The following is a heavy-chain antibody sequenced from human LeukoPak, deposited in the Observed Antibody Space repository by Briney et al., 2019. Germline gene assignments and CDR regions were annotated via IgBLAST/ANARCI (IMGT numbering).Heavy chain of an antibody. J-gene: IGHJ4*02. Sequence: PGGSLRLSXXASXFTFSNYAMTWVRQAPGKGLEWVSAISGSGGSTYYADSVKGRFTISRDNSKNTLYLQMNSLRAEDTAVYYCAKCGTSSGFDYWGQGSLVTVSS. D-gene: IGHD1/OR15-1a*01. CDR3: AKCGTSSGFDY. CDR1: XFTFSNYA. V-gene: IGHV3-23*01. CDR2: ISGSGGST.